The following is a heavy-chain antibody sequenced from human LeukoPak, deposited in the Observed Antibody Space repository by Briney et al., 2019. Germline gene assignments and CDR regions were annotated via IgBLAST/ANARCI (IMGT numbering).Heavy chain of an antibody. Sequence: ASVKVSCKASGYTFISYGISWVRQAPGQGLEWMGWISAYNGNTNYAQKLQGRVTMTTDTSTSTAYMELRSLRSDDTAVYYCARVVASRVRPIGDYDYWGQGTLVTVSS. V-gene: IGHV1-18*01. CDR3: ARVVASRVRPIGDYDY. J-gene: IGHJ4*02. CDR2: ISAYNGNT. CDR1: GYTFISYG. D-gene: IGHD3-16*01.